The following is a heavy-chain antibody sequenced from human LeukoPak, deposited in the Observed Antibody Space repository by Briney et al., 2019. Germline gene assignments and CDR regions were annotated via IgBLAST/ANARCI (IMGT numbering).Heavy chain of an antibody. V-gene: IGHV4-38-2*02. CDR2: IRPDGHT. D-gene: IGHD5-12*01. Sequence: SETLSLTCTVSGYFSTACDWGWIRPPPGKGQEWMASIRPDGHTYSNSSLRHQLTISADMSRNEFSLKLNSLTAADTAVYYCARQVATKGEWAFDVWGQGTVVTVSS. J-gene: IGHJ3*01. CDR3: ARQVATKGEWAFDV. CDR1: GYFSTACD.